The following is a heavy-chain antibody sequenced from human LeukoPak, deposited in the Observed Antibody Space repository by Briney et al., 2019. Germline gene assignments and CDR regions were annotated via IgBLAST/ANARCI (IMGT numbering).Heavy chain of an antibody. D-gene: IGHD2-2*01. CDR3: TRVNCSSTSDYYYYYMDV. J-gene: IGHJ6*03. CDR2: IRSKAYGGTT. V-gene: IGHV3-49*03. CDR1: GFTFGDYA. Sequence: GGSLRLSCTASGFTFGDYAMSWFRQAPGKGLEWVGFIRSKAYGGTTEYAASVKGRFTISRDDSKSIAYLQMNSLKTEDTAVYYCTRVNCSSTSDYYYYYMDVWGKGTTVTVSS.